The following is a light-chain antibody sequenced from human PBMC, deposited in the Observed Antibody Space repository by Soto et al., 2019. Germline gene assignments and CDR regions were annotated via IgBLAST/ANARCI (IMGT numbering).Light chain of an antibody. CDR1: QSISRS. J-gene: IGKJ4*02. V-gene: IGKV1-5*01. Sequence: DIQMTQSPSTLSASVGDRVTITCRASQSISRSLAWYQHQPGKAPKLLIYDASSLESGVPSRFSGIGSGTEFTLSISSLQPEDFGTYYCQQCYMGWTFGGGTKV. CDR2: DAS. CDR3: QQCYMGWT.